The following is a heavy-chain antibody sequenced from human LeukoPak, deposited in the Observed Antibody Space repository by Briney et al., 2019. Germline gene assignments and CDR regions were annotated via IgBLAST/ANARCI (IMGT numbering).Heavy chain of an antibody. J-gene: IGHJ4*02. CDR1: GFTFRHYW. D-gene: IGHD4/OR15-4a*01. Sequence: GGSLRLSCAASGFTFRHYWMHWVRQVPGKGLVWVSRINPDGTTINYADSVRGRFAISRDNAKNTLHLEMNGLRADDTAVYYCARFRAGAGDFWGQGTLVSVFS. V-gene: IGHV3-74*01. CDR3: ARFRAGAGDF. CDR2: INPDGTTI.